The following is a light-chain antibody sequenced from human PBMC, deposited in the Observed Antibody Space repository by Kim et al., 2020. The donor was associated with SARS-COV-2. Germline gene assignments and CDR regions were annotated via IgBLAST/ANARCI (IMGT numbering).Light chain of an antibody. CDR2: DAC. V-gene: IGKV1-5*01. J-gene: IGKJ3*01. CDR1: QSISSW. CDR3: QQYIT. Sequence: STLSASVGDRVAITCRASQSISSWLAWYQQKPGKAPKLLIYDACSLESGVPSRFSGSGSGTEFTLTISSLQPDDFATYYCQQYITFGPGTKVDIK.